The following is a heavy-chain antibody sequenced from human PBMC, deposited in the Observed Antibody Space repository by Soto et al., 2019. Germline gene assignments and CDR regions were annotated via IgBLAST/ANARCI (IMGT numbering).Heavy chain of an antibody. V-gene: IGHV1-18*01. Sequence: GASVKVSCKASGYTFTGNSISWVRQAPGQGLEWMGWISAYNGNTNYAQKLQGRVTMTTDTSTSTAYMELRSLRSDDTAVYYCARLPYSSSIRSGYFDYWGQGTLVTVSS. CDR1: GYTFTGNS. CDR2: ISAYNGNT. CDR3: ARLPYSSSIRSGYFDY. D-gene: IGHD6-6*01. J-gene: IGHJ4*02.